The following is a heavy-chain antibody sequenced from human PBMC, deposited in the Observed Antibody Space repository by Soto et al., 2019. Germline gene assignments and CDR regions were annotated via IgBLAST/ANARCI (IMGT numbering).Heavy chain of an antibody. Sequence: GGSLRLSCAASGFTFSSYSMNWVRQAPGKGLEWVSYISSSSSTIYYADSVKGRFTISRDNAKNSLYLQMNSLRAEDTAVYYCARIXXCSSTSCXDAFDIWGQGTMVTVSS. CDR2: ISSSSSTI. CDR3: ARIXXCSSTSCXDAFDI. J-gene: IGHJ3*02. D-gene: IGHD2-2*01. CDR1: GFTFSSYS. V-gene: IGHV3-48*01.